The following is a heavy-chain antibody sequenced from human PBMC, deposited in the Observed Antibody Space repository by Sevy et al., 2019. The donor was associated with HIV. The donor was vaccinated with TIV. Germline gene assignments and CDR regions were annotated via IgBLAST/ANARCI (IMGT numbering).Heavy chain of an antibody. V-gene: IGHV3-23*01. CDR1: GFTFSSYA. CDR2: ISGSGGST. CDR3: AKDVCSSTSCYVYYYYYGMDV. D-gene: IGHD2-2*01. Sequence: GGSLRLSCAASGFTFSSYAMSWVRQAPGKGLEWVSAISGSGGSTYYADSVKGRFTISRDNSKNTLYLQMNSLRAEDTALYYCAKDVCSSTSCYVYYYYYGMDVWGQGTTVTVSS. J-gene: IGHJ6*02.